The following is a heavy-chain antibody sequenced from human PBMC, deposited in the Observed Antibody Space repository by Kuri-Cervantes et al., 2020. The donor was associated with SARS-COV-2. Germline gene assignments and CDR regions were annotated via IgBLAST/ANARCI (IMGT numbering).Heavy chain of an antibody. CDR3: AKDGYSYGRAYYYYYMDV. V-gene: IGHV3-43D*03. Sequence: GGSLRLSCAASGFTFNQYGMHWVRQAPGKGLEWVSLISWDGGSTYYADSVKGRFTISRDNSKNSLYLQMNSLRAEDTALYYCAKDGYSYGRAYYYYYMDVWSKGTTVTVSS. CDR1: GFTFNQYG. D-gene: IGHD5-18*01. J-gene: IGHJ6*03. CDR2: ISWDGGST.